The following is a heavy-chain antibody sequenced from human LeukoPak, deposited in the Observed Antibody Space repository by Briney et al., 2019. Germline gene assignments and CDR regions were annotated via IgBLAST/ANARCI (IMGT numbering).Heavy chain of an antibody. J-gene: IGHJ6*03. CDR2: INPGGGST. Sequence: ASVKVSCKASGYTFTSYYMHWVRQAPGQGLEWMGIINPGGGSTSYAQKFQGRVTMTRDTSTSTVYMELSSLRSEDTAVYYCAREGEYSSSWYVGSYYYYYYMDVWGKGTTVTISS. V-gene: IGHV1-46*01. CDR3: AREGEYSSSWYVGSYYYYYYMDV. D-gene: IGHD6-13*01. CDR1: GYTFTSYY.